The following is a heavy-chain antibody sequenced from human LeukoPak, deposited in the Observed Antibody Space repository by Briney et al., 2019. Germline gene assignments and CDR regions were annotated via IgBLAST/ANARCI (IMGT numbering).Heavy chain of an antibody. J-gene: IGHJ3*02. D-gene: IGHD1-14*01. CDR1: GFTFSTYW. CDR3: ARTLRLGTPRAFDI. Sequence: GGSLRLSCVASGFTFSTYWMSWVRQAPGKGLEWVANIKQDGSEKYYVDSVKGRFTISRGNAKNSLYLQMNSLRAEDTALYYCARTLRLGTPRAFDIWGRGTMVTVSS. V-gene: IGHV3-7*05. CDR2: IKQDGSEK.